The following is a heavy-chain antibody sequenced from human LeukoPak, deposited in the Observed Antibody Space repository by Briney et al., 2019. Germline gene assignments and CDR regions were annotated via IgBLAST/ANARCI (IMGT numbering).Heavy chain of an antibody. J-gene: IGHJ6*03. V-gene: IGHV4-34*01. CDR2: IYYRGST. Sequence: SETLSLTCAVYGGSFSGYYWGWIRQPPGKGLEWIGSIYYRGSTYYNPSLKSRVTISVDTSKNQFSLKLSSVTAADTAVYYCARTANYYYSYMDVWGKGTTVTVSS. CDR3: ARTANYYYSYMDV. CDR1: GGSFSGYY.